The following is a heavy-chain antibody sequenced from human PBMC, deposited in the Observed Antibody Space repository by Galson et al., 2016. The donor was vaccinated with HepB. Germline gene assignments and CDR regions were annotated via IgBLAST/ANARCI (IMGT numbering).Heavy chain of an antibody. D-gene: IGHD3-3*01. Sequence: SLRLSCAASGFAFSDYYMTWIRQAPGKGLEWVSYISYGGGTTYYADSVKGRFTISRDNAKNSLYLQMNSLRAEDTAVYYWVRDGRGDDFHMGVWGKGATVTVSS. V-gene: IGHV3-11*01. CDR2: ISYGGGTT. CDR1: GFAFSDYY. CDR3: VRDGRGDDFHMGV. J-gene: IGHJ6*03.